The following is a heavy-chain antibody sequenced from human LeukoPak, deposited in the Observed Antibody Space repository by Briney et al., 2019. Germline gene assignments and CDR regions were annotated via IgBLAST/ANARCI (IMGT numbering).Heavy chain of an antibody. CDR2: IYHSGST. CDR3: ARVYGSGSYYSPPFDY. CDR1: GYSISSGYY. D-gene: IGHD3-10*01. V-gene: IGHV4-38-2*02. Sequence: SEALSLTCTVSGYSISSGYYWGWIRQPPGKGLEWIGSIYHSGSTYYNPSLRSRVTISVDTSKNQFSLKLSSVTAADTAVYYCARVYGSGSYYSPPFDYWGQGTLVTVSS. J-gene: IGHJ4*02.